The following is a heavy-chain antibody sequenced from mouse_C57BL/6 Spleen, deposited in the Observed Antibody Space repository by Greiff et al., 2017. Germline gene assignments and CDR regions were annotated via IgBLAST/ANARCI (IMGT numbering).Heavy chain of an antibody. CDR1: GFTFSSYT. J-gene: IGHJ1*03. D-gene: IGHD1-3*01. Sequence: EVQLVESGGGLVKPGGSLKLSCAASGFTFSSYTMSWVRQTPEKRLEWVATISGGGSNTYYPDSVKGRFTISRDNAKNTLYLQMSSLRSEDTALYYCVRDESTFPCWDFEGWGTWTTVTVSA. CDR2: ISGGGSNT. CDR3: VRDESTFPCWDFEG. V-gene: IGHV5-9*01.